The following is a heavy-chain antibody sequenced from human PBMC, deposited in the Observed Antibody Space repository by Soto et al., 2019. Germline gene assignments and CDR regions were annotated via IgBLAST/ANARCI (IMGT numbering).Heavy chain of an antibody. Sequence: QVQLVQSGPEVKKSGASVKVSCKASGYTFTNHGISWVRQAPGHGLEWMGWVSGYNGKTKYAQELQGRVTMTTETYTSTAYIELRSLRSDDTAVYYCARDLYPLAYYFDYWGQGTLVTVSS. CDR3: ARDLYPLAYYFDY. CDR1: GYTFTNHG. V-gene: IGHV1-18*04. J-gene: IGHJ4*02. D-gene: IGHD2-8*01. CDR2: VSGYNGKT.